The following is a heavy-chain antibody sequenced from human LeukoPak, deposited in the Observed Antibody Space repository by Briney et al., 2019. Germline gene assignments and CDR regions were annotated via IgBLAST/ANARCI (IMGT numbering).Heavy chain of an antibody. CDR3: ARDEGLLTGIAAARFSRRSMDPYYYYMEV. J-gene: IGHJ6*03. V-gene: IGHV1-18*01. D-gene: IGHD6-13*01. CDR2: ISAYNGNT. Sequence: ASVKVSCKASVYTFTSYGYSWVRQAPGQGLEWMGWISAYNGNTNYAQKLQGRVTMTTDTSTSTAYMELRSLRSDDTAVYYCARDEGLLTGIAAARFSRRSMDPYYYYMEVSGKGATVSVSS. CDR1: VYTFTSYG.